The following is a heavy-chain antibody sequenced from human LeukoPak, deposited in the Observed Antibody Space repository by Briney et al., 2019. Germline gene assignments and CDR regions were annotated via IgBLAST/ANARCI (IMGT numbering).Heavy chain of an antibody. D-gene: IGHD2-21*01. Sequence: SGGSLRLSCEVSGLTFIDAWVSWVRQAPGKGLEWVGRIKSKGGGGTTDHAAPVKGRFTISRDDSKNTVYLQMSSLRTEDTAIYYCTYISSIPDRFASWGQGTLVTVSS. CDR3: TYISSIPDRFAS. CDR2: IKSKGGGGTT. J-gene: IGHJ4*02. CDR1: GLTFIDAW. V-gene: IGHV3-15*01.